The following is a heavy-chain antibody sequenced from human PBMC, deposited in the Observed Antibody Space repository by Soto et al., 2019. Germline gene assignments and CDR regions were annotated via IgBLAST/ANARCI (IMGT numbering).Heavy chain of an antibody. V-gene: IGHV1-2*02. Sequence: ASVKVSCKASGYTFTGYYMHWVRQAPGRGLEWMGWISPDGADTNYAQKFQGRVTLTRDRSITTAYMELSRLTSDDSAVYYCARGEYHYGQYCFDYWGQGTPVTFSS. D-gene: IGHD3-10*01. J-gene: IGHJ4*02. CDR2: ISPDGADT. CDR3: ARGEYHYGQYCFDY. CDR1: GYTFTGYY.